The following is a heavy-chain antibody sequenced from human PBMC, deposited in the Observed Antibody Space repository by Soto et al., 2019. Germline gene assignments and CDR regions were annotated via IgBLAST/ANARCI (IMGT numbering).Heavy chain of an antibody. CDR3: ARDAHNYDFWSGPTPHDNAFDT. V-gene: IGHV6-1*01. CDR2: TYYRSKWYN. J-gene: IGHJ3*02. CDR1: GDSVSSNSAA. D-gene: IGHD3-3*01. Sequence: SQTLSLTCAISGDSVSSNSAAWNWIRQSPSRGLEWLGRTYYRSKWYNDYAVSVKSRITINPDTSKNQFSLQLNSVTPEDTAVYYCARDAHNYDFWSGPTPHDNAFDTWGQGTMVTVS.